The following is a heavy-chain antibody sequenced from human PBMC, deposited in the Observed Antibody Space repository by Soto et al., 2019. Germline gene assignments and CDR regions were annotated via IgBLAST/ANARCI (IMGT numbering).Heavy chain of an antibody. V-gene: IGHV3-33*01. CDR2: IWYDGSNK. CDR3: ARDLGDGYNGPLDY. D-gene: IGHD5-12*01. J-gene: IGHJ4*02. Sequence: PGGSLRLSCAASGFTFSSYGMHWVRQAPGKGLEWVAVIWYDGSNKYYADSVKGRFTISRDNSKNTLYLQMNSLRAEDTAVYYCARDLGDGYNGPLDYWGQGTLVTVSS. CDR1: GFTFSSYG.